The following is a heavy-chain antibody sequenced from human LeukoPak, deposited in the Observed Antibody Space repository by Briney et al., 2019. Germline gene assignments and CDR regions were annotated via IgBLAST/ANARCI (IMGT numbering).Heavy chain of an antibody. V-gene: IGHV3-30*18. Sequence: LPGGSLRLSCAASGFSFSSYGMHWVRQAPGKGLEWVAVIPYDGSNTYYADSVKGRLTISRDNSKNTLYLQMNSLRAEDSAVYYCAKNTKPTLVTPDFWGQGPRSPSP. CDR2: IPYDGSNT. D-gene: IGHD4-23*01. CDR1: GFSFSSYG. J-gene: IGHJ6*02. CDR3: AKNTKPTLVTPDF.